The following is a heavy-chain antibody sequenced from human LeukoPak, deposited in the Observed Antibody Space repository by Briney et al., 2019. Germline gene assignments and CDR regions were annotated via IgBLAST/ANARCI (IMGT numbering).Heavy chain of an antibody. D-gene: IGHD6-19*01. J-gene: IGHJ6*03. Sequence: SETLSLTCTVSGGSISSSDYYWSWIRQPAGKGLEWIGRIYTSGSTNYNPSLKSRVTMSVDTSKNQFSLKLSSVTAADTAVYYCARDRGIAVAGSLYYYYYYYMDVWGKGTTVTISS. CDR2: IYTSGST. V-gene: IGHV4-61*02. CDR3: ARDRGIAVAGSLYYYYYYYMDV. CDR1: GGSISSSDYY.